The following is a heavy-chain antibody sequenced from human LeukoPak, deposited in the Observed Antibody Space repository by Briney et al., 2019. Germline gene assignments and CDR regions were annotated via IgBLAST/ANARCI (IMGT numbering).Heavy chain of an antibody. J-gene: IGHJ4*02. V-gene: IGHV3-74*01. CDR1: GFTFSSYW. CDR2: IKTDGSIT. CDR3: ARDGDAPMTDFDY. Sequence: YPGGSLRLSCAASGFTFSSYWMCWVRQDPGKGLAWVSCIKTDGSITAYAGSVKGRFTNSRDNAKNTLYLQMNSLRADDTAVYYCARDGDAPMTDFDYWGQGTLVTVSS. D-gene: IGHD2-21*02.